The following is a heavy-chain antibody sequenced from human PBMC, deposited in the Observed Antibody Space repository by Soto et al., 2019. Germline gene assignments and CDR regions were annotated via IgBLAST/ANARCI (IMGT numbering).Heavy chain of an antibody. CDR1: GFTFSSYG. J-gene: IGHJ4*02. CDR3: ASTWSGYYYFDS. V-gene: IGHV3-30*03. Sequence: QVQLVESGGGVVQPGGSLRLSCAASGFTFSSYGMHWVRQAPGKGLEWVAVISYDGNNRYYGDSVKGRCTISRDNSKNTVYLQMNSLRVEDTAVYYCASTWSGYYYFDSWGQGTLVTVSS. D-gene: IGHD3-3*01. CDR2: ISYDGNNR.